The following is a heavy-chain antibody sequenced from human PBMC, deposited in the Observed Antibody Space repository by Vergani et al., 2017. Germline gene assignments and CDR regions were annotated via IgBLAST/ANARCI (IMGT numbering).Heavy chain of an antibody. CDR3: FYRKTECGTTGCFYPFYDYDDMDV. Sequence: QITLKESGPTLVKPTQTLTLTCTFSGFSLNTPGVSVACLRQPPGKALDWLALIYWNDEQPYSPSLNNRVTITKDTSKNQVVLTMTNMDYVDTGTYYCFYRKTECGTTGCFYPFYDYDDMDVWGKGTTVTVSS. CDR1: GFSLNTPGVS. D-gene: IGHD1-7*01. V-gene: IGHV2-5*04. J-gene: IGHJ6*03. CDR2: IYWNDEQ.